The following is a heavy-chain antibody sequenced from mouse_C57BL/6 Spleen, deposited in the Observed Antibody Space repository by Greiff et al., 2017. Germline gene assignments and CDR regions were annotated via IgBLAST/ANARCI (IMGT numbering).Heavy chain of an antibody. D-gene: IGHD1-1*01. CDR2: INPDNGGT. V-gene: IGHV1-26*01. CDR1: GYTFTDYY. Sequence: EVQLQQSGPELVKPGASVKISCKASGYTFTDYYMNWVKQRPGKSLEWIGDINPDNGGTSYNQKFKGKATLTVDKSSSTAYMELRSLTSEDSAVYYCARCPHYYGNSPYAMDDWGQGTSVTVSS. J-gene: IGHJ4*01. CDR3: ARCPHYYGNSPYAMDD.